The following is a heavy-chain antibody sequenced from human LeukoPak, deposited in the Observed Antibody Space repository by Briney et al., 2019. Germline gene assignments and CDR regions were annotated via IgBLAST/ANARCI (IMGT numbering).Heavy chain of an antibody. CDR3: ARDSGGGEITPFDP. CDR2: INPSGGST. D-gene: IGHD2-8*02. Sequence: ASVKVSCKASGYTFTSYGISWVRQAPGQGLEWMGIINPSGGSTSYAQKLQGRVTMTRDTSTSTVYMELSSLRSEDTAVYYCARDSGGGEITPFDPWGQGTLVTVSS. V-gene: IGHV1-46*01. CDR1: GYTFTSYG. J-gene: IGHJ5*02.